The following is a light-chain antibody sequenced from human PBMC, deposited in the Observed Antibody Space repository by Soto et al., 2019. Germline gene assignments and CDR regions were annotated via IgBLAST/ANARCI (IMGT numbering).Light chain of an antibody. CDR3: QQYNSYPCT. CDR1: QSISSW. CDR2: KAS. Sequence: DIQMTQSPSTLSASVGDRVTITCRASQSISSWLAWYQQKPGKAPKLLIFKASSLESGVPSRFSGSGSGTEFTLTISSLQPDDFATYYCQQYNSYPCTFGRGTKVDIK. J-gene: IGKJ1*01. V-gene: IGKV1-5*03.